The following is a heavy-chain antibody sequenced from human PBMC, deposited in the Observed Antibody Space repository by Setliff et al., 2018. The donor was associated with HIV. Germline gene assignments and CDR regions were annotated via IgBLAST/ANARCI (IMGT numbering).Heavy chain of an antibody. D-gene: IGHD6-13*01. V-gene: IGHV3-33*06. J-gene: IGHJ4*01. CDR3: AKVGSTGWYYFDY. CDR2: TWYDGRNK. Sequence: GSLRPSCAASALPFSNTWMSWVRQAPGKGLEWVAVTWYDGRNKYYADSVKGRFTISRDNSKNAVYLQMNSLRAEDTAIYYCAKVGSTGWYYFDYWGHRTLVTVSS. CDR1: ALPFSNTW.